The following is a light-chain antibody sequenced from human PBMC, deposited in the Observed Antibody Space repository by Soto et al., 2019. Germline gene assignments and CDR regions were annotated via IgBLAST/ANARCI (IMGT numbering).Light chain of an antibody. CDR2: AAS. V-gene: IGKV1-9*01. J-gene: IGKJ4*01. CDR1: QGISSF. Sequence: IELTQSPSSLSASVGDRVTITCRASQGISSFLAWYQQKPGKAPKLLIYAASSLQSGVPSRFSGSGFGTDFTLTITSLQPEDFATYYGQQFESYPSTFGRGTKVDIK. CDR3: QQFESYPST.